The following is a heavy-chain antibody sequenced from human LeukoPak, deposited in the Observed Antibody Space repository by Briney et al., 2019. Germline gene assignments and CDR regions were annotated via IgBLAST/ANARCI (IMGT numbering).Heavy chain of an antibody. CDR1: GYSISSGYY. D-gene: IGHD1-1*01. CDR2: IYHSGST. Sequence: SETLSLTCAVSGYSISSGYYCGWIRQTPGKGLEWIGSIYHSGSTYYNPSLKSRVTISVDTSKNQFSLKLSSVTAADTAVYYCRGVRDYYYYYYMDVWGKGTTVTVSS. V-gene: IGHV4-38-2*01. J-gene: IGHJ6*03. CDR3: RGVRDYYYYYYMDV.